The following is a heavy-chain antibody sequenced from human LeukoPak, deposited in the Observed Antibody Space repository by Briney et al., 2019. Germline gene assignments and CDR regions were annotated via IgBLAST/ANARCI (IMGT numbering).Heavy chain of an antibody. CDR2: MSYSGAT. V-gene: IGHV4-39*07. CDR1: GGSMTSMSSSSHY. J-gene: IGHJ4*02. CDR3: ARDRSYYGSGSLDY. Sequence: PSETLSLTCTVSGGSMTSMSSSSHYWGWIRQPPGKGLEWIGIMSYSGATYYSPSLKSRLTILLDTSGGHFSLYLRSVTAADTAVYYCARDRSYYGSGSLDYWGQGTLVTVSS. D-gene: IGHD3-10*01.